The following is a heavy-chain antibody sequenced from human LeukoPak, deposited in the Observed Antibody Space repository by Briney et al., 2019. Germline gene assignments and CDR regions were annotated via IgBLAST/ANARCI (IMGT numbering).Heavy chain of an antibody. CDR2: ISSSSSYI. Sequence: GGSLRLSCTASGFTFGDYAMTWVRQAPGKGLEWVSSISSSSSYIYYADSVKGRLTISRDNAKNSLYLQMNSLRAEDTAVYYCARDRPTLTGYYPFDYWGQGTLVTVSS. CDR3: ARDRPTLTGYYPFDY. J-gene: IGHJ4*02. CDR1: GFTFGDYA. D-gene: IGHD3-9*01. V-gene: IGHV3-21*01.